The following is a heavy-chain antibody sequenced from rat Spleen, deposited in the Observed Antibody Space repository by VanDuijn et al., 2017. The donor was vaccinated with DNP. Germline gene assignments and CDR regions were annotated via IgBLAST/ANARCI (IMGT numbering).Heavy chain of an antibody. V-gene: IGHV5-27*01. J-gene: IGHJ4*01. CDR1: GFTFSNYD. CDR3: AKDYHYYAMDA. CDR2: ISPSGGST. Sequence: EVQLVESGGGLVQPGRSLKLSCAASGFTFSNYDMAWVRQAPTKGLEWVAAISPSGGSTYYRDSVKGRFTISRDNTKSTLYLQMSSLRSEDTATYYCAKDYHYYAMDAWGQGTSVTVSS.